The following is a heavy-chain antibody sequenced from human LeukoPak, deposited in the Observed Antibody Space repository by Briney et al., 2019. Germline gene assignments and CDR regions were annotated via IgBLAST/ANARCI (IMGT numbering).Heavy chain of an antibody. V-gene: IGHV3-13*04. CDR2: INTAADT. CDR1: GFAFSNYG. J-gene: IGHJ4*02. CDR3: VRAPPGTGWLIDH. Sequence: GGSLRLSCAASGFAFSNYGMLWVRQTTGKGLEWVSAINTAADTYYPDSVKGRFTISRENAKNSLYLQMNSLRVGDTAVYYCVRAPPGTGWLIDHWGQGTQVAVSS. D-gene: IGHD6-19*01.